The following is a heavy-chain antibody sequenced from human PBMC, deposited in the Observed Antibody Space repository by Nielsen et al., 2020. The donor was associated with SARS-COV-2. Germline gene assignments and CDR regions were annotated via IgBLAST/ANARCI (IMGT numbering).Heavy chain of an antibody. D-gene: IGHD2-21*02. CDR1: GFTFDDYA. J-gene: IGHJ4*02. CDR3: ARDRDVDCFDS. V-gene: IGHV3-20*04. CDR2: ITWNGDST. Sequence: GESLKISCAASGFTFDDYALSWVRQVPGKGLEWVSRITWNGDSTGYADSVKGRFTISRDNAKNSLFLQMNSLRAEDTAIYYCARDRDVDCFDSWGQGTLVTVSS.